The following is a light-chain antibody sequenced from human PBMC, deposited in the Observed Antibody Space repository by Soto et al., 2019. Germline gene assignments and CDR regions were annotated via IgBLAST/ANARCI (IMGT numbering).Light chain of an antibody. Sequence: QSVLTQPPSASGTPGQRVTISCSGSSSNIGSNYVFWYQHLPGTAPKLLIYRNNQRPSGVPDRFSGSKSGTSASLAISGLRYEDETDYYCAAWDDSLSGVEFGGGTKLTVL. V-gene: IGLV1-47*01. CDR3: AAWDDSLSGVE. CDR1: SSNIGSNY. CDR2: RNN. J-gene: IGLJ2*01.